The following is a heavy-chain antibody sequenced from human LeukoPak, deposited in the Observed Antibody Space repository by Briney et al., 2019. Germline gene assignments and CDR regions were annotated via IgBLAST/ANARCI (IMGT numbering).Heavy chain of an antibody. CDR1: GGSISSYY. CDR3: ARAPKYYDFSPEPYGMDV. Sequence: PSETLSLNCTVSGGSISSYYWSWIRQPPGKGLEWIGYIYYSGSTNYNPSLKSRVTISVDTSKNQFSLKLSSVTAADTAVYYCARAPKYYDFSPEPYGMDVWGQGTTVTVSS. V-gene: IGHV4-59*01. D-gene: IGHD3-3*01. J-gene: IGHJ6*02. CDR2: IYYSGST.